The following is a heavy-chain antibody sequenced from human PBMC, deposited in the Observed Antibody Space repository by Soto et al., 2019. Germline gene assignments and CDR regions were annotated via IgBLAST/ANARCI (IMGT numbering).Heavy chain of an antibody. CDR3: ARDRKGLDWYFDL. CDR1: GGSISSGGYY. V-gene: IGHV4-31*03. CDR2: IYYSGST. J-gene: IGHJ2*01. Sequence: QVQLQESGPGLVKPSQTLSLTCTVSGGSISSGGYYWSWIRQHPGKGLEWIGYIYYSGSTYYNPSLKSRVTISVDTSKNPFALKLSSVTAGDTAVYYCARDRKGLDWYFDLWGRGTLVTVSS.